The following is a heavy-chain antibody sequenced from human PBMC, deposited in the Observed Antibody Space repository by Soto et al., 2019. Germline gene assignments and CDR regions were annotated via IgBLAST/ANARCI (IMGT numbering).Heavy chain of an antibody. CDR1: GFTFSSYG. D-gene: IGHD3-10*01. V-gene: IGHV3-33*01. CDR2: IWYDGSNK. J-gene: IGHJ4*02. Sequence: QVQLVESGGGVVQPGRSLRLSCAASGFTFSSYGMHWVRQAPGKGLEWVAVIWYDGSNKYYADSVKGRFTISRDNSKNTLYLQLTSLRAEDTAVYYCARVEGMSKFDYWGQGTLVTVSS. CDR3: ARVEGMSKFDY.